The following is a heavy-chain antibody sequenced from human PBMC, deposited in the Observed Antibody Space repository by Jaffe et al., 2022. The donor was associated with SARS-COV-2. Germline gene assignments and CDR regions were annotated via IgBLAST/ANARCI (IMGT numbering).Heavy chain of an antibody. J-gene: IGHJ6*02. V-gene: IGHV4-59*01. Sequence: QVQLQESGPGLVKPSETLSLTCTLSGGSISYYYWSWIRQPPGKGLEWIGYIFYRGNINYNPSLKSRATISVDTSKSQFSLRLTSVTTADTAVYYCARDNWGDTTSGGDLYSYGFDVWGQGTTVTVSS. CDR1: GGSISYYY. CDR3: ARDNWGDTTSGGDLYSYGFDV. CDR2: IFYRGNI. D-gene: IGHD3-10*01.